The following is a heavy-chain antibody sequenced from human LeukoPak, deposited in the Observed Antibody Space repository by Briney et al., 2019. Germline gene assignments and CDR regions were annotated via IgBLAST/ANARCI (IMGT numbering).Heavy chain of an antibody. V-gene: IGHV3-23*01. Sequence: GGSLRLSCAASGFTFSTFVMNWVRQAPGKGLEWVSTVSGSGGSTYYADSVKGRFIISRDNSKNTLYLQMNSLRAEDTAVYYCAKDFYDSSGLDYWGQGTLVTVSS. D-gene: IGHD3-22*01. CDR3: AKDFYDSSGLDY. CDR2: VSGSGGST. CDR1: GFTFSTFV. J-gene: IGHJ4*02.